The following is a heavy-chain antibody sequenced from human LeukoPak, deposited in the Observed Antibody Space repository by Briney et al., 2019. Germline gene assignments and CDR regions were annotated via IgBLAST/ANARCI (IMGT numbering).Heavy chain of an antibody. CDR2: ISAYNGDT. Sequence: ASVKVSCKASGYTFTSYGISWVRQAPGQGLEWMGWISAYNGDTNYAQKLQDRVTMTTDTSASTAYMELSSLRSEDTAVYYCARVLNSAGDYWGQGTLVTVSS. CDR1: GYTFTSYG. J-gene: IGHJ4*02. CDR3: ARVLNSAGDY. V-gene: IGHV1-18*01. D-gene: IGHD2/OR15-2a*01.